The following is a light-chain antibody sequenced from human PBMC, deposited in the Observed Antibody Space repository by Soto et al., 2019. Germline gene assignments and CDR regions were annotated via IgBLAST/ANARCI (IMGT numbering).Light chain of an antibody. J-gene: IGLJ2*01. CDR1: SSDVGGYNY. CDR3: SSYAGNNNVV. Sequence: QSALTQAPSGSGSPGQSVTISCTGTSSDVGGYNYVSWYQQHPGKAPKVMIYEVNKRPSGVPDRFSGSKSGNTASLTVSGLQAEDEADYYCSSYAGNNNVVFGGGTKLTVL. CDR2: EVN. V-gene: IGLV2-8*01.